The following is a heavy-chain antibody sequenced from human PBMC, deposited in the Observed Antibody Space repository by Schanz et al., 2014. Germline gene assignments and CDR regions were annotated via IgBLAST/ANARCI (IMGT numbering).Heavy chain of an antibody. J-gene: IGHJ4*02. CDR1: GFSFGTYA. CDR2: ISGTGGDDT. Sequence: EVQLLESGGGLVQPGGSLRLSCAASGFSFGTYAMSWVRQAPGKGLLWVSSISGTGGDDTYYADSVKSRFTISRDNAKNSLYLEMNSLRAEDTALYYCARDRRNADLDYWGQGTLVTVSS. CDR3: ARDRRNADLDY. V-gene: IGHV3-23*01. D-gene: IGHD1-1*01.